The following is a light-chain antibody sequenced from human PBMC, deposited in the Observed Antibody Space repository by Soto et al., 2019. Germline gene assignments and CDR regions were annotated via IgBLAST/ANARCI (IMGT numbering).Light chain of an antibody. CDR1: QSVSSTY. CDR3: EQYDSSPYT. J-gene: IGKJ2*01. CDR2: GAS. V-gene: IGKV3-20*01. Sequence: EIVLTQSPGTLSLSPGERATLSCRASQSVSSTYLAWYQLKPGQAPRLLIYGASSRETGIPDTFSGSGSGTDFTLTISRLEPEDFAVYYCEQYDSSPYTFGQGTKLEIK.